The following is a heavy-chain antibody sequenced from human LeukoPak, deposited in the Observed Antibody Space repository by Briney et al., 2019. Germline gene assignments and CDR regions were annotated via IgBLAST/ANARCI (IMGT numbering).Heavy chain of an antibody. CDR1: GFTFSSYS. D-gene: IGHD3-10*01. J-gene: IGHJ5*02. CDR3: AKDGDIWLGDLNWFDP. V-gene: IGHV3-23*01. Sequence: QSGGSLRLSCVASGFTFSSYSLTWVRQTPEKGLAWVSIIGGPGAPTFYADSVKGRFTISRDISKNMLYLQMNSLRAEDTAVYYCAKDGDIWLGDLNWFDPWGQGTLVTVSS. CDR2: IGGPGAPT.